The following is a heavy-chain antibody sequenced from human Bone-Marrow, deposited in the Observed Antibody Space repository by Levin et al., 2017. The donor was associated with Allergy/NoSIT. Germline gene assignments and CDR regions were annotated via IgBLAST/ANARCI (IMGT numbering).Heavy chain of an antibody. CDR3: ARDLYSGSFDY. V-gene: IGHV3-30-3*01. CDR1: GFTFSSYA. J-gene: IGHJ4*02. D-gene: IGHD1-26*01. Sequence: LSLTCAASGFTFSSYAMHWVRQAPGKGLEWVAVISYDGSNKYYADSVKGRFTISRDNSKNTLYLQMNSLRAEDTAVYYCARDLYSGSFDYWGQGTLVTVSS. CDR2: ISYDGSNK.